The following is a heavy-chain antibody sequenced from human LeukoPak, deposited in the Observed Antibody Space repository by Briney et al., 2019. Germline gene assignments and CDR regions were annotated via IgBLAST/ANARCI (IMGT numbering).Heavy chain of an antibody. CDR2: IYYSGST. J-gene: IGHJ4*02. V-gene: IGHV4-39*01. D-gene: IGHD5-18*01. Sequence: SETLSLTCTVSGGSISSSSYYWGWIRQPPGKGLEWIGGIYYSGSTYYNPSLKSRVTISVDTSKNQFSLKLSSVTAADTAVYYCARHEWIQLWSYYFDYWGQGTLVTVSS. CDR3: ARHEWIQLWSYYFDY. CDR1: GGSISSSSYY.